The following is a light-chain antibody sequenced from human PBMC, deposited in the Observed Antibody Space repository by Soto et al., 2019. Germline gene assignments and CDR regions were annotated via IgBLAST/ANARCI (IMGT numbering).Light chain of an antibody. Sequence: QSALTQPRSVSGSPGQSVTISCTGTSSDVGGYNYVSWYQQHPGKAPKLMIYDVSKWPSGVPDRFSGSKSGNTASLTISGLQAEDEADYSCCSYSGSYTWLFGGGTKLTVL. CDR1: SSDVGGYNY. V-gene: IGLV2-11*01. CDR3: CSYSGSYTWL. CDR2: DVS. J-gene: IGLJ3*02.